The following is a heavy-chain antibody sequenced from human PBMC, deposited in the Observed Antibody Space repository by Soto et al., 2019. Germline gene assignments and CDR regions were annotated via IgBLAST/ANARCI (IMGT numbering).Heavy chain of an antibody. J-gene: IGHJ6*02. CDR3: ARDQEAGSFFPYYYGMDV. Sequence: PGGPLRLSCATSGFTFSSYEMNWVRQAPGKGLEWVSYISSSGSTIYYADSVKGRFTISRDNAKNSLYLQMDSLRAEDTAVYYCARDQEAGSFFPYYYGMDVWGQGTTVTVSS. V-gene: IGHV3-48*03. CDR2: ISSSGSTI. D-gene: IGHD6-13*01. CDR1: GFTFSSYE.